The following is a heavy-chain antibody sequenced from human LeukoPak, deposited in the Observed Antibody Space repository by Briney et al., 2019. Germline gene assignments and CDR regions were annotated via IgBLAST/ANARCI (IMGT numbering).Heavy chain of an antibody. CDR1: EYTFTGYS. V-gene: IGHV1-2*02. CDR2: INPKSGGT. J-gene: IGHJ5*02. Sequence: ASVKVSCKTYEYTFTGYSLHWVRHAPGQGLEWIGWINPKSGGTNYAQSFQGKVTMTRDTSISTAYMELSRLTSDDTAVYYCARERDYYGSGRAFDPWGQGTLVTVSS. CDR3: ARERDYYGSGRAFDP. D-gene: IGHD3-10*01.